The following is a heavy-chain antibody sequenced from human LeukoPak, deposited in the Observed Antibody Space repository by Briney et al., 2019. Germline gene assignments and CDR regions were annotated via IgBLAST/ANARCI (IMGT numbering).Heavy chain of an antibody. Sequence: SETLSLTCTVSGGSVSSGSYYWNWIRQPPGKVLEWIGYLYYSGSTNSNPSLKSRVTMSVDTSKNQFSLKLRSVTAADTAVYYCARGGSGISNAFDIWGQGTMVTVSS. D-gene: IGHD3-10*01. CDR2: LYYSGST. V-gene: IGHV4-61*01. CDR3: ARGGSGISNAFDI. J-gene: IGHJ3*02. CDR1: GGSVSSGSYY.